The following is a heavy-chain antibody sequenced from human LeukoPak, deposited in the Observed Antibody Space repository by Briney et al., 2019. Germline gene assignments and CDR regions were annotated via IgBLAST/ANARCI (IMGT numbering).Heavy chain of an antibody. CDR2: ISSSGSTI. CDR1: GFTFSSYE. D-gene: IGHD6-19*01. CDR3: AREIAVAGAFDY. J-gene: IGHJ4*02. Sequence: GGSLRLSCAASGFTFSSYEMNWVRQAPGKGLEWVSYISSSGSTIYYADSVKGRFTISRDNAKNSLYLQMNSLRAGDTAVYYCAREIAVAGAFDYWGQGTLVTVSS. V-gene: IGHV3-48*03.